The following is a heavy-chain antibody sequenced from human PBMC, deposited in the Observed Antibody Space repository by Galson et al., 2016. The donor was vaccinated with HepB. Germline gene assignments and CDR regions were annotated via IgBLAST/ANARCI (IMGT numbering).Heavy chain of an antibody. V-gene: IGHV3-11*06. J-gene: IGHJ4*02. CDR3: ARDGRAGDCSGGSCFSDH. CDR1: GFTFGDYY. Sequence: SLRLSCAASGFTFGDYYMSWIRQAPGKGLEWVSCISSRSTYTNYADSVKGRFTISRDNAKNSLYLQMNSLRAEDTAVYYCARDGRAGDCSGGSCFSDHWGQGTLVTVSS. D-gene: IGHD2-15*01. CDR2: ISSRSTYT.